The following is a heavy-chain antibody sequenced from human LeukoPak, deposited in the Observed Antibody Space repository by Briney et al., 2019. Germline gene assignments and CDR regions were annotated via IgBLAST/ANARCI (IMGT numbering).Heavy chain of an antibody. CDR3: ARGGHDHAFDI. Sequence: GGSLRLSCAASGFTFSTYNMNWVRQAPGKGLEWVSSISSSSSYIYYADSVKGRFTISRDNAKNTVYLQLDSLRDEDTAIYYCARGGHDHAFDIWGQGTMVTVSS. J-gene: IGHJ3*02. CDR1: GFTFSTYN. D-gene: IGHD1-1*01. CDR2: ISSSSSYI. V-gene: IGHV3-21*01.